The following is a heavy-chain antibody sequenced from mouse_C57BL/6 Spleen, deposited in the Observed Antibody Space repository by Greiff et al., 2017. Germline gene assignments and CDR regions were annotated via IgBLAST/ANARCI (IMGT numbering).Heavy chain of an antibody. J-gene: IGHJ3*01. CDR2: ILPGSGST. CDR1: GYTFTSYW. D-gene: IGHD1-1*01. Sequence: QVQLKESGAELMKPGASVQLSCKATGYTFTSYWLEWVKQRPGHGLEWIGEILPGSGSTNYNEKFKCKATFTADTSSNTAYMQLSSLTTEDSAIYYCARDYYYGRSSWFAYWGQGTLVTVSA. CDR3: ARDYYYGRSSWFAY. V-gene: IGHV1-9*01.